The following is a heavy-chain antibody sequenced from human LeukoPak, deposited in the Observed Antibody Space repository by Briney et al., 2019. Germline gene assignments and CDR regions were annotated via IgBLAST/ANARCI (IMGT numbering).Heavy chain of an antibody. CDR2: ISAYNGNT. CDR3: ARSVRNYYDSSGPTDY. Sequence: ASVKVSCKASGYTFTSYGISWVRQAPGQGLEWMGWISAYNGNTNYAQKLQGRVTMTTDTSTSTAYMELRSLRSDDTAVYYCARSVRNYYDSSGPTDYWGQGTLVTVSS. J-gene: IGHJ4*02. D-gene: IGHD3-22*01. CDR1: GYTFTSYG. V-gene: IGHV1-18*01.